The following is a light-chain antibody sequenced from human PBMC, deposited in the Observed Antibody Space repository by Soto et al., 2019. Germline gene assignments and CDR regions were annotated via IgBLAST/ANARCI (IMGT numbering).Light chain of an antibody. CDR1: SSDVGGYNY. CDR2: EVS. J-gene: IGLJ1*01. Sequence: QSALTQPPSASGSPGQSVTISCTGTSSDVGGYNYVSWYQQHPGKAPKLMIYEVSKRPSGVPDRFSGSKSGNTASLTVSGLQAEDEADYYCSSYAGSNNRVFGTGTKVTVL. V-gene: IGLV2-8*01. CDR3: SSYAGSNNRV.